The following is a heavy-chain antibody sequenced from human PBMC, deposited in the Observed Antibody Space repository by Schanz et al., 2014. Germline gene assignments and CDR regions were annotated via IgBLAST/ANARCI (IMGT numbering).Heavy chain of an antibody. Sequence: EVQLAESGGGLVQPGGSLRLSCAASGFTFSTHAMSWVRQAPGKGLEWVSSISGDHRNTFYADSVKGRFTISRDNSKNTLYLQMNSLRAKDTAIYYCAKDAPYPFDLWGRGTLITVSS. CDR2: ISGDHRNT. CDR3: AKDAPYPFDL. V-gene: IGHV3-23*04. J-gene: IGHJ2*01. CDR1: GFTFSTHA.